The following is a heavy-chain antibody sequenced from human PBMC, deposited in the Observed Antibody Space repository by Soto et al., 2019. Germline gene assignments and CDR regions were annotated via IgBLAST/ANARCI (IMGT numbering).Heavy chain of an antibody. D-gene: IGHD1-1*01. CDR3: VRDGTKTLRDWFDP. V-gene: IGHV4-4*07. CDR1: GASISGFY. Sequence: SETLSLTCTVSGASISGFYWSWIRKSAGKGLEWIGRIYATGTTDYSPSLKSRVMMSVDTSKKQFSLKLRSVTAADTAVYYCVRDGTKTLRDWFDPWGQ. CDR2: IYATGTT. J-gene: IGHJ5*02.